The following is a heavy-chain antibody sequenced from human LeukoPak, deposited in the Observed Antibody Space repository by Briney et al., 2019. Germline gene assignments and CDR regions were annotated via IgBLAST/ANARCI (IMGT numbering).Heavy chain of an antibody. D-gene: IGHD5-24*01. CDR3: TTEGDGYRANDY. CDR2: IKSKTDGGTT. Sequence: GGSLRLSCAASGFTFSNAWMSWVRQAPGKGLEWVGRIKSKTDGGTTVYAAPVKGRFTISRDDSKNTLYLQMNSLKTEDTAVYYCTTEGDGYRANDYWGQGTLVTVSS. J-gene: IGHJ4*02. V-gene: IGHV3-15*01. CDR1: GFTFSNAW.